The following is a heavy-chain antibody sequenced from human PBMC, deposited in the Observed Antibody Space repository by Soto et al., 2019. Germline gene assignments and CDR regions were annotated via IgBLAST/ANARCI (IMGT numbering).Heavy chain of an antibody. CDR2: IYPGDSET. D-gene: IGHD6-13*01. CDR1: GYSFSTYW. J-gene: IGHJ6*02. Sequence: PGESLKISCKGSGYSFSTYWTGWVRQMPGKGLEWIGVIYPGDSETRYSPSFQGQVTISADKSISTAFLQWSSLKASDTAIYYCARSNLYSSSWYYYYYGMDVWGQGTTVTVS. V-gene: IGHV5-51*01. CDR3: ARSNLYSSSWYYYYYGMDV.